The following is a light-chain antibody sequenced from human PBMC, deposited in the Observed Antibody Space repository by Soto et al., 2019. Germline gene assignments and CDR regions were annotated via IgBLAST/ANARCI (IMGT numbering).Light chain of an antibody. CDR1: QSVSSSY. Sequence: EIALTQSPGTLSSSPGQRATLSCRASQSVSSSYLAWYQQKPGQAPRLLIYGASGRATGIPARLSGSGSGTDFILNISRLEPEDFAVYYCQQYGNSPIFSCGRGTKVDIK. V-gene: IGKV3-20*01. CDR2: GAS. J-gene: IGKJ3*01. CDR3: QQYGNSPIFS.